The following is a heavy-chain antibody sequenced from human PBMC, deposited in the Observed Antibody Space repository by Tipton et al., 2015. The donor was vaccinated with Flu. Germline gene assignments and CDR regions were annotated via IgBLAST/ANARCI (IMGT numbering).Heavy chain of an antibody. Sequence: SLRLSCTASGFTLSAYWMHWVRQAPGKGLEWVSRINRDGSTINYVDSVRGRFTIFRGYAKNTVYLQMNSLRAEDTAVYYCAKDFGGRSDSWGQGTLVTVSS. CDR2: INRDGSTI. CDR1: GFTLSAYW. V-gene: IGHV3-74*01. D-gene: IGHD3-16*01. CDR3: AKDFGGRSDS. J-gene: IGHJ4*02.